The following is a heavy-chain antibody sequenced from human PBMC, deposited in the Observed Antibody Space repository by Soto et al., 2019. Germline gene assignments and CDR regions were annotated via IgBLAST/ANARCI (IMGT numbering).Heavy chain of an antibody. Sequence: QVQLQESGPGLVKPSGTLYLTCAVSNGSITSGNWWSWVRQPPGKCLEWIGDIYQTGSTNYNPSLRSRVISSVDKSKNNFSLSLSSVTAADTAVYFCARVGGALAPIAGWFGPWGRGILVTVSS. V-gene: IGHV4-4*02. J-gene: IGHJ5*02. CDR2: IYQTGST. CDR1: NGSITSGNW. CDR3: ARVGGALAPIAGWFGP. D-gene: IGHD5-12*01.